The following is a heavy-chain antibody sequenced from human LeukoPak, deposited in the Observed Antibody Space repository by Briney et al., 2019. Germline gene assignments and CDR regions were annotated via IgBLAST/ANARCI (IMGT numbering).Heavy chain of an antibody. V-gene: IGHV3-30*02. J-gene: IGHJ4*02. Sequence: GGSLRLSCAASGFTFNSYGMHWVRQAPGKGLEWVAFIRYDGSNKYYADSVKGRFTISRDNSKNTLYLQMTSLRAEDTAVYYCAKVASIAAAGEFGSWGQGTLVTVSS. CDR1: GFTFNSYG. CDR2: IRYDGSNK. CDR3: AKVASIAAAGEFGS. D-gene: IGHD6-13*01.